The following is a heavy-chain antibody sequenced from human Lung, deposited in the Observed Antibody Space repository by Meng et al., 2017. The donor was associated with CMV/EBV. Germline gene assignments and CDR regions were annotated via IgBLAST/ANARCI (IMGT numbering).Heavy chain of an antibody. J-gene: IGHJ6*02. D-gene: IGHD2-8*01. V-gene: IGHV1-2*02. CDR3: ARGVIMIRDYHHYAMDV. CDR1: YTVMDRH. CDR2: IHPGTGDT. Sequence: YTVMDRHIHWVRQAPGQGLEWMGWIHPGTGDTRYAKKCQGRVTLSRDTSISTAYMDLSGLRSDDTAVYYCARGVIMIRDYHHYAMDVWGQGTTVTVSS.